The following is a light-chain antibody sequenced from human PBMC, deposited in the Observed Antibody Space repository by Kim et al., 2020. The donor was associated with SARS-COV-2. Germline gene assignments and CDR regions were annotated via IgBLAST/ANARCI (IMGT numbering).Light chain of an antibody. Sequence: GQSITISCTGTSSDVGGYNYVSWYQQHPGKAPKLMIYDVSKRPSGVPDRFSGSQSGNTASLTISGLQAEDEADYYCCSYAGSSFYVFGTGTKVTVL. CDR2: DVS. V-gene: IGLV2-11*03. J-gene: IGLJ1*01. CDR1: SSDVGGYNY. CDR3: CSYAGSSFYV.